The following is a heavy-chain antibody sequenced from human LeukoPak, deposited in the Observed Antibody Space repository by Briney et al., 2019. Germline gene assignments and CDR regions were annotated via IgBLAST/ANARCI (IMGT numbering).Heavy chain of an antibody. V-gene: IGHV3-23*01. J-gene: IGHJ4*02. CDR1: GFTFSSYA. D-gene: IGHD6-13*01. Sequence: GRSLRLSCAASGFTFSSYAMSWVRQAPGKGLEWVSAISGSGGSTHYADSVKGRFTISRDNSKNTLYLQMNSLRAEDTAVYYCATRKYSSSWYLHDYWGQGTLVTVSS. CDR3: ATRKYSSSWYLHDY. CDR2: ISGSGGST.